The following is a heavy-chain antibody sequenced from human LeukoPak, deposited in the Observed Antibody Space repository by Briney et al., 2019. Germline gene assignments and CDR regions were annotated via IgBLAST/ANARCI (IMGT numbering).Heavy chain of an antibody. Sequence: GASVKVSCKASGGTFSSYAISWVRQAPGQGLEWMGGITPIFGTANYAQTFQGRVTITADKSTSRAYMELSSLRSEDTAVYYCARVGCSSTSCFNWFDPWGQGTLVTVSS. V-gene: IGHV1-69*06. J-gene: IGHJ5*02. CDR1: GGTFSSYA. D-gene: IGHD2-2*01. CDR3: ARVGCSSTSCFNWFDP. CDR2: ITPIFGTA.